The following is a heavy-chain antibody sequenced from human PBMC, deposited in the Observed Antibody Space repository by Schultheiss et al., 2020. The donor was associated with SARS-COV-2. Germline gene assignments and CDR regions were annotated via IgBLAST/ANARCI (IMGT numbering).Heavy chain of an antibody. CDR1: GGSISSYY. D-gene: IGHD3-10*01. Sequence: GSLRLSCTVSGGSISSYYWSWIRQPAGKGLEWIGRIYTSGSTNYNPSLKSRVTISVDTSKNQFSLKLSSVTAADTAVYYCARGRGFTMVRGGYYFDYWGQGTLVTVSS. CDR3: ARGRGFTMVRGGYYFDY. J-gene: IGHJ4*02. V-gene: IGHV4-4*07. CDR2: IYTSGST.